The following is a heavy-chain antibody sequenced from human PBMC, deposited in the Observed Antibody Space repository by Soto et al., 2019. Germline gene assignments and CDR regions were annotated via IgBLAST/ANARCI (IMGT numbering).Heavy chain of an antibody. CDR1: GFTVSSNY. CDR2: IYSGGST. Sequence: QPGGSLRLSCAASGFTVSSNYMSWVRQSPGKGLEWVSVIYSGGSTYYADSVKGRFTISRDNSKNTLYLQMNSLRAEDTAVYYCARVQSSGWNYYYYYYGMDVWGQGTTVTVSS. J-gene: IGHJ6*02. D-gene: IGHD6-19*01. V-gene: IGHV3-53*01. CDR3: ARVQSSGWNYYYYYYGMDV.